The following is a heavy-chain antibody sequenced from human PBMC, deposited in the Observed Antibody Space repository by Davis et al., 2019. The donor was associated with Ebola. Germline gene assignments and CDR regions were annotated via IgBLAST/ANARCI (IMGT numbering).Heavy chain of an antibody. CDR3: ARQGWSGYSLRHWLDP. D-gene: IGHD3-3*01. CDR1: GGSFSGYY. CDR2: INHSGST. V-gene: IGHV4-34*01. Sequence: SETLSLTCAVYGGSFSGYYWSWIRQPPGKGLEWIGEINHSGSTNYNPSLKSRVTISVDTSKNQFSLKLSSVTAADTPVYYCARQGWSGYSLRHWLDPWGRGTLVTVSS. J-gene: IGHJ5*02.